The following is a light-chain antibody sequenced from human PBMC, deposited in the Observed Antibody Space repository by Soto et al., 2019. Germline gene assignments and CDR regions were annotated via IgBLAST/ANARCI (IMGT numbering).Light chain of an antibody. V-gene: IGKV3-11*01. CDR3: QQRSNWPLT. CDR1: QSVSGY. J-gene: IGKJ4*01. Sequence: IALTQSPVTLSLSPGERATLSCRASQSVSGYLVWYQQKPGKAPRLLIYDASNRASGIPARFSGSGSGTEFTLTISSLEPEDIAIYYCQQRSNWPLTFGGGTKVDIK. CDR2: DAS.